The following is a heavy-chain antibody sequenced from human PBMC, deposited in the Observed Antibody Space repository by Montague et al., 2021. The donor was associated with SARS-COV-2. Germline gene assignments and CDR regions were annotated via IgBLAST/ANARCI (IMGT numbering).Heavy chain of an antibody. CDR2: GTT. CDR3: ARGRGNSSVSFDP. Sequence: GTTNYNPSLKGRVTISVDSSKNQLSLQLTSVTTADTAVYYCARGRGNSSVSFDPWGQGTMISVAS. J-gene: IGHJ5*02. V-gene: IGHV4-59*09. D-gene: IGHD5-18*01.